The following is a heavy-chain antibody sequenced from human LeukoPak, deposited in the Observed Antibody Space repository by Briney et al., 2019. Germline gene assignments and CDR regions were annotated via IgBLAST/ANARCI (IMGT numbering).Heavy chain of an antibody. D-gene: IGHD6-13*01. CDR1: GFTFSNYW. J-gene: IGHJ4*02. CDR3: ARDSDSSSWYKIDY. V-gene: IGHV3-74*01. CDR2: INSDGINT. Sequence: GGSLRLSCAASGFTFSNYWMHWVRQAPGKGLVWVSRINSDGINTSYADSVKGRFTISRDNAKDTLNLQMNSLRAEDTAVYYCARDSDSSSWYKIDYWGQGTLVTVSS.